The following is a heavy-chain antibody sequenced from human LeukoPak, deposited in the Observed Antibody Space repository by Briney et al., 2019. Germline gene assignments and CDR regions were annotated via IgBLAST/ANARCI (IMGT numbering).Heavy chain of an antibody. Sequence: SGPTLVNPTQTLTLTCTFSGFSLSTSGVGVGWIRQPPGKALEWLALIYWNDDKRYSPSLKSRLTITKDTSKNQVVLTLTNMDPVDTATYYCAHTQLDLYVDIVATPKVRYYYYYGMDVWGQGTTVTVSS. CDR2: IYWNDDK. D-gene: IGHD5-12*01. J-gene: IGHJ6*02. CDR1: GFSLSTSGVG. V-gene: IGHV2-5*01. CDR3: AHTQLDLYVDIVATPKVRYYYYYGMDV.